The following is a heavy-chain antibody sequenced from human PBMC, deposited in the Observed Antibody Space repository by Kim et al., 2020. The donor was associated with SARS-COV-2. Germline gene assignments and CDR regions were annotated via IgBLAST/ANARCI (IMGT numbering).Heavy chain of an antibody. CDR1: GFTFSSYW. D-gene: IGHD3-10*01. CDR3: ARDRPGAAPRY. CDR2: IKQDGSEK. Sequence: GGSLRHSCAASGFTFSSYWMSWVRQAPGKGLEWVANIKQDGSEKYYVDSVKGRFTISRDNAKNSLYLQMNSLRAEDTAVYYCARDRPGAAPRYWGQGTLVTVSS. J-gene: IGHJ4*02. V-gene: IGHV3-7*01.